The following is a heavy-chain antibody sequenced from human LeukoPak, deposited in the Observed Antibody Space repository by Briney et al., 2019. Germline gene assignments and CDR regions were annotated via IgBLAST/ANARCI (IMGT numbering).Heavy chain of an antibody. J-gene: IGHJ5*02. CDR3: ARQGSDIVVVPAPSTCFDP. CDR1: GYSFTSYW. Sequence: GESLKISCQGSGYSFTSYWIGWVRQMPGKGLEWMGIIYPGDSDTRYSPSFQGQVTISADKSISTAYLQWSSLKASDTAMYYCARQGSDIVVVPAPSTCFDPGGQGTRVTVSS. D-gene: IGHD2-2*01. V-gene: IGHV5-51*01. CDR2: IYPGDSDT.